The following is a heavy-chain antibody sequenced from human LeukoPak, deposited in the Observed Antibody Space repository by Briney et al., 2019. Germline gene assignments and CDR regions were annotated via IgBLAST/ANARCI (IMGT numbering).Heavy chain of an antibody. CDR1: GFSLSTSGVG. V-gene: IGHV2-5*02. CDR3: ARDYYGSGSYSPREYYYGMDV. J-gene: IGHJ6*04. CDR2: IYWDDDK. Sequence: SGPTLVNPTQTLTLTCTFSGFSLSTSGVGVGWNRQPPGKALEWLALIYWDDDKRYSPSLKSKLTITKDTSKNQVVLTMTNMDPVDTATYYCARDYYGSGSYSPREYYYGMDVWGKGTTVTVSS. D-gene: IGHD3-10*01.